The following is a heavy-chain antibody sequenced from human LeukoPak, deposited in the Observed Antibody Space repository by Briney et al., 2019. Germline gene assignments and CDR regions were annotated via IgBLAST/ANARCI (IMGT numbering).Heavy chain of an antibody. CDR1: GFTFSSYW. Sequence: GGSLRLSYAASGFTFSSYWMNWARQAPGKGLEWVASINHNGNVNYYVDSVKGRFTISRDNAKNSLYLQMSNLRAEDTAVYFCARGGGLDVWGQGAAVTVSS. CDR2: INHNGNVN. D-gene: IGHD3-16*01. CDR3: ARGGGLDV. J-gene: IGHJ6*02. V-gene: IGHV3-7*03.